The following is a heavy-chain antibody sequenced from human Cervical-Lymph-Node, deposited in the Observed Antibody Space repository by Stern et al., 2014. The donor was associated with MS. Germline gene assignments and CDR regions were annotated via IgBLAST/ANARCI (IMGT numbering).Heavy chain of an antibody. D-gene: IGHD4-17*01. CDR2: IVPLFGKP. V-gene: IGHV1-69*01. CDR3: ASPLTATSVPFGYYGMDV. Sequence: VQLVASGAEVKKPGSSVKVSCKASGGTFSNYATSWARQAPGQGLERMGGIVPLFGKPNYAQKFQGRVTITADESTSTAYMDLSSLRSEDTAVYYCASPLTATSVPFGYYGMDVWGQGTTVTVS. CDR1: GGTFSNYA. J-gene: IGHJ6*02.